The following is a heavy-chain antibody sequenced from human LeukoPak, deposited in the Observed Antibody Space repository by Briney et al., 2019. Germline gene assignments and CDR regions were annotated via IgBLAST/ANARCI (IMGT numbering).Heavy chain of an antibody. CDR3: ARLYDDYGDYGLDY. J-gene: IGHJ4*02. Sequence: PSETLSLTCSVYGGSFSGYYWGWIRQPPGKGLEWIGEINHSGSTNYNPSLKSRVTISVDTSKNQFSLKLSSVTAADTAVYYCARLYDDYGDYGLDYWGQGTLVTVSS. D-gene: IGHD4-17*01. CDR2: INHSGST. V-gene: IGHV4-34*01. CDR1: GGSFSGYY.